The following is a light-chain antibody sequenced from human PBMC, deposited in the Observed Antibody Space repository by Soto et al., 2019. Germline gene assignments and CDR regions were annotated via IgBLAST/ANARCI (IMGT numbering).Light chain of an antibody. CDR1: QSVSSSY. Sequence: EIVWTQSPGALSLSLGVRATLFCRTSQSVSSSYLAWYQQKPGQAPRLLIYGASSRATGIPDRFSGSGAGTDFTLTISRLEPEDFAVYYCQQYGSSLITFGQGTRLEIK. V-gene: IGKV3-20*01. CDR3: QQYGSSLIT. CDR2: GAS. J-gene: IGKJ5*01.